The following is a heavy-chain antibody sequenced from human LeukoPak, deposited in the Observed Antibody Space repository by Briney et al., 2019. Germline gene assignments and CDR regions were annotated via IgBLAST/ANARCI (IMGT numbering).Heavy chain of an antibody. J-gene: IGHJ6*03. CDR2: ISGSGGST. Sequence: PGGSLRLSCAASGFTFSSYGMSWVRQAPGKGLEWVSAISGSGGSTYYADSVKGRFTISRDNSKNTLYLQMNSLRAEDTAVYHCANLVGWHSRGLLYYYYMDVWGKGTTVTISS. CDR3: ANLVGWHSRGLLYYYYMDV. CDR1: GFTFSSYG. V-gene: IGHV3-23*01. D-gene: IGHD3-22*01.